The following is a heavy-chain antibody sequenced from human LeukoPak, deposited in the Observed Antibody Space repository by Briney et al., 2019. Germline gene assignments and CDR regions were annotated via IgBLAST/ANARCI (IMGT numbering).Heavy chain of an antibody. D-gene: IGHD3-22*01. CDR1: GFTVSSNY. Sequence: GGSLRLSCAASGFTVSSNYMSWVRQAPGKGLEWVSVIYSGGSTYYADSVKGRFTISRDHSKNTLYLQMNSLRAEDTAVYYCARDKTYYYDSSGYRGAYYFDYWGQGTLVTVSS. CDR3: ARDKTYYYDSSGYRGAYYFDY. CDR2: IYSGGST. J-gene: IGHJ4*02. V-gene: IGHV3-53*01.